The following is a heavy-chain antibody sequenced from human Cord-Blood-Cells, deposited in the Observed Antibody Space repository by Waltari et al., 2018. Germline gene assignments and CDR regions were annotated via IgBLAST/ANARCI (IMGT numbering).Heavy chain of an antibody. V-gene: IGHV3-23*01. D-gene: IGHD4-4*01. CDR2: ISGSGGST. J-gene: IGHJ3*02. CDR3: AKDKYSNYAFDI. Sequence: EVQLLASGGGLVQPGGSLRLPCQASGLPFSSYAMRWVSQAPGKGLEWVSAISGSGGSTYYADSVKGRFTISRDNSKNTLYLQMNSLRAEDTAVYYCAKDKYSNYAFDIWGQGTMVTVSS. CDR1: GLPFSSYA.